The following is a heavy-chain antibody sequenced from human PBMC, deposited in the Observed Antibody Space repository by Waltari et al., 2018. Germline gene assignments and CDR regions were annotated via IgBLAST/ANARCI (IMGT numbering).Heavy chain of an antibody. CDR1: GFTFTDYY. CDR3: ARDPHQAGDY. Sequence: QVQVVESGGGLVKPGGSLRLSCVASGFTFTDYYMSWIRQAPGKGLDWVSFIDKSGITIFYADSVKGRFTVSRDNAKNSLYLQMNTLSPDDTAVYYCARDPHQAGDYWGQGTLVTVSS. V-gene: IGHV3-11*01. D-gene: IGHD2-2*01. CDR2: IDKSGITI. J-gene: IGHJ4*02.